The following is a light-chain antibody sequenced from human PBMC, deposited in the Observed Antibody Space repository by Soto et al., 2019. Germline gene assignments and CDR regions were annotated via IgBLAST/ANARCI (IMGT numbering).Light chain of an antibody. CDR1: SSDVGGYHY. CDR3: RSYAGSINYV. V-gene: IGLV2-14*01. J-gene: IGLJ1*01. CDR2: DVS. Sequence: QSVLTQPASVSGSPGQSITISCTGTSSDVGGYHYVSWYQQHPGKAPKLMIYDVSNRPSGVSDRFSGSKSGNTASLTVSGLQAEDEADYYCRSYAGSINYVFGTGTKVTVL.